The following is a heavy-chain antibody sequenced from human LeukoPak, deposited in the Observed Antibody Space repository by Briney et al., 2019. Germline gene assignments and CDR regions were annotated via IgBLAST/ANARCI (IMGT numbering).Heavy chain of an antibody. CDR2: IYYSGST. D-gene: IGHD3-16*01. J-gene: IGHJ3*02. CDR3: ARDEVRVGGDAFDI. Sequence: PSQTLSLTCTVSGGSISSGDYYWSWIRQPPGKGLEWIGYIYYSGSTYYNPSLKSRVTISVDTSKNQFSLKLSSVTAADTAVYYCARDEVRVGGDAFDIWGQGTMVTVFS. V-gene: IGHV4-30-4*08. CDR1: GGSISSGDYY.